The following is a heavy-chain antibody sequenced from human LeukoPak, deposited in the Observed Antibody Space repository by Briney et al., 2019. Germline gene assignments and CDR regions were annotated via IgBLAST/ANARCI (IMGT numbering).Heavy chain of an antibody. J-gene: IGHJ4*02. V-gene: IGHV3-48*01. Sequence: GGSLRLSCAASGFNFNTYSMNWVRQAPGKGLEWVSYISSSSSTIYYADSVKGRFTISRDNAKNSLYLQMNSLRAEDTAVYYCARSRGYGSGSYYSWGQGTLVTVSS. CDR3: ARSRGYGSGSYYS. CDR1: GFNFNTYS. CDR2: ISSSSSTI. D-gene: IGHD3-10*01.